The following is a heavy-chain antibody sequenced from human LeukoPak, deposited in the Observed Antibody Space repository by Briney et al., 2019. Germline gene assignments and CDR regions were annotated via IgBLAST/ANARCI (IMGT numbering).Heavy chain of an antibody. CDR2: IKQDGSEK. CDR1: GFTFSSYW. Sequence: GGSLRLSCAASGFTFSSYWMNWVRQAPGKRLEWVANIKQDGSEKYYVDSVKGRFTISRDNANNSLYLQMNSLRAEDTAVYYCARGRGGLLWFGEFNSGGQGTLVTVSS. CDR3: ARGRGGLLWFGEFNS. D-gene: IGHD3-10*01. V-gene: IGHV3-7*01. J-gene: IGHJ4*02.